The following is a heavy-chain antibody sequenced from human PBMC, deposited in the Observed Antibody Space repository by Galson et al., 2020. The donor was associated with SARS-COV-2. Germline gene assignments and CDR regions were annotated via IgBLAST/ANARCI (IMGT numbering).Heavy chain of an antibody. CDR3: AKDITLYVGVPDY. V-gene: IGHV3-9*01. Sequence: SLKISCAASGFTFDDFAMHWVRQAPGKGLEWVSGISWNSGDIGYADSVKGRFTISRDNARNSLYLQMNSLRAEDTALYYCAKDITLYVGVPDYWGQGTLVTVSS. J-gene: IGHJ4*02. CDR2: ISWNSGDI. CDR1: GFTFDDFA. D-gene: IGHD1-26*01.